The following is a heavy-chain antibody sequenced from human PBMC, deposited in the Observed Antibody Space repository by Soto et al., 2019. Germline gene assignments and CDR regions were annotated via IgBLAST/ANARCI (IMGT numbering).Heavy chain of an antibody. D-gene: IGHD6-6*01. V-gene: IGHV1-2*04. Sequence: QVQLVQSGAEVKKPGASVKVSCKASGYTFTGYYMHWVRQAPGQGLEWMGWINPNSGGTNYAQKFQGWVTMTRDTSISTAYMELSRLRSDDTAVYYCARSPVEYSSSSTIWFDPWGQGTLVTVSS. CDR1: GYTFTGYY. J-gene: IGHJ5*02. CDR3: ARSPVEYSSSSTIWFDP. CDR2: INPNSGGT.